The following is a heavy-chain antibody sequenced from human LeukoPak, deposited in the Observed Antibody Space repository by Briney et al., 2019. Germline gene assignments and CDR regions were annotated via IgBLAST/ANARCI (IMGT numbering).Heavy chain of an antibody. V-gene: IGHV4-4*02. D-gene: IGHD3-10*01. J-gene: IGHJ3*02. CDR2: IYHSGGT. Sequence: SETLSLTCAVSGGSISSSNWWSWVRQPPGKGLEWIGEIYHSGGTNYNPSLKSRVTISIDTSKNQFSLKLSSVTAADTAVYYCARDRGRWPHYAFDIWGHGTMVTVSS. CDR1: GGSISSSNW. CDR3: ARDRGRWPHYAFDI.